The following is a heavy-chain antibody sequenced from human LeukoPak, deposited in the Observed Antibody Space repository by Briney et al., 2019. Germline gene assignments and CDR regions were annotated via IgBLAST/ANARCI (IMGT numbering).Heavy chain of an antibody. V-gene: IGHV3-23*01. J-gene: IGHJ4*02. CDR3: AKTYYYDSSGYFSTLKSRYFDY. D-gene: IGHD3-22*01. CDR1: GFTFSSYG. CDR2: ISGSGGST. Sequence: HPGGSLRLSCAASGFTFSSYGMSWVRQAPGKGLEWVTAISGSGGSTYYADSVKGRFTISRDNSKNTLYLQMNSLRAEDTAVYYCAKTYYYDSSGYFSTLKSRYFDYWGQGTLVTVSS.